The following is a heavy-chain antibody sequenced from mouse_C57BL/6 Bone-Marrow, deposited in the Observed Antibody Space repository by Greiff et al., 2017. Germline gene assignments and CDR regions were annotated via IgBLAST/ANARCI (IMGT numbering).Heavy chain of an antibody. V-gene: IGHV1-59*01. CDR3: ARPPHYGNYPWFAY. CDR2: IDPSDSYT. D-gene: IGHD2-1*01. Sequence: QVQLQQPGAELVRPGTSVKLSCKASGYTFTSYWMHWVKQRPGQGLEWIGVIDPSDSYTNYNQKFKGKATLTVDTSSSTAYMQLSSLTSEDSAVYYCARPPHYGNYPWFAYWGQGTLVTVSA. CDR1: GYTFTSYW. J-gene: IGHJ3*01.